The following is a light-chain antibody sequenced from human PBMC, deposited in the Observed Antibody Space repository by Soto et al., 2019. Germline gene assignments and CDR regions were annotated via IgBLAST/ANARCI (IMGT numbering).Light chain of an antibody. CDR1: QSVNSDY. Sequence: EIVLTQSPGTLSLSPGERATLSCRASQSVNSDYLAWYQQKPGQAPRLLIYGAFRRATGIPDRISGSGSGTDFTLTISRLEPEDFAVYYCQQRHMWPITFGQGTRLEIK. V-gene: IGKV3D-20*02. CDR2: GAF. J-gene: IGKJ5*01. CDR3: QQRHMWPIT.